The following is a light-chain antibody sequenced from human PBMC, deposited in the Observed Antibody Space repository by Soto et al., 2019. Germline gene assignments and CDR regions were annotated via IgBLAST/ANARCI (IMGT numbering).Light chain of an antibody. V-gene: IGLV4-69*01. CDR2: LNSDGSH. CDR3: QTWGTGTPWV. CDR1: SGHSNYA. J-gene: IGLJ3*02. Sequence: QPVLTQSPSASASLGASVKLTCTLSSGHSNYAIAWHPQQPEKGPRYLMKLNSDGSHSKGDGIPDRFSGSSSGAERYLTISSLQSEDEADYYCQTWGTGTPWVFGGGTKLTVL.